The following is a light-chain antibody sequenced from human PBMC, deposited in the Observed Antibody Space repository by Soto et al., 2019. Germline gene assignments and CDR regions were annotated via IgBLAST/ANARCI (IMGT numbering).Light chain of an antibody. J-gene: IGKJ4*01. CDR1: QSVSSY. CDR3: QQRSNWPPH. Sequence: EIVFTQSPATLSLSPGERATLSCRASQSVSSYLAWYQQKPGQAPRLLIYDASNRATGIPARFSGSGSGTDFTLTISSLEPEDFAVYYCQQRSNWPPHFGGGTKVDIK. CDR2: DAS. V-gene: IGKV3-11*01.